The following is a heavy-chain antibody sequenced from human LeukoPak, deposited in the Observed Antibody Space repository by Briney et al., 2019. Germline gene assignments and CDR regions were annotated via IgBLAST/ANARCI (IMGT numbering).Heavy chain of an antibody. V-gene: IGHV1-2*02. D-gene: IGHD1-1*01. CDR3: ASTTGLDD. CDR2: IHPKSGDT. Sequence: GASVKVSCKTSGYTFTDHYFHWLRQAPGQGLEWMGWIHPKSGDTNYAERFQGRVSLTRDTSISTAYMELSRLRSDDTAMFYCASTTGLDDWGQGTLVTVSS. J-gene: IGHJ4*02. CDR1: GYTFTDHY.